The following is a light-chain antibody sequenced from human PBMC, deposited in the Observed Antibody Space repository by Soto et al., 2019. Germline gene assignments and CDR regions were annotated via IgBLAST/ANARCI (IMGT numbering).Light chain of an antibody. CDR1: QSLLHSDGNTY. J-gene: IGKJ1*01. Sequence: DIVITQTPLSAPGKIREQAPISFTSIQSLLHSDGNTYLSWLQQRPGQPPRLLIYKISNRFSGVPDRFSGSGAGTDFTLKISRVEAEDVGIYYCVQLTQFPCTFGQGTKVDIK. V-gene: IGKV2-24*01. CDR2: KIS. CDR3: VQLTQFPCT.